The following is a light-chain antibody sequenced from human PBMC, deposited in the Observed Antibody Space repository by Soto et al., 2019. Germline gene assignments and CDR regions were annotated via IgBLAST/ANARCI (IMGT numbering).Light chain of an antibody. Sequence: DIQMTQSPSSLSASVGDRVTITCRASQTISSYLNWYQQKPGKAPKFLMYAASSLQSVVPSRFSGSASGTDFTLTISSLQPEDFATYYCQQSYSTPYTFGQGTKLEIK. CDR1: QTISSY. V-gene: IGKV1-39*01. CDR3: QQSYSTPYT. J-gene: IGKJ2*01. CDR2: AAS.